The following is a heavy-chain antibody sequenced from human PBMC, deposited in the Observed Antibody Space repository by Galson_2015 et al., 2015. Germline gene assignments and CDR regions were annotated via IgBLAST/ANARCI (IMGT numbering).Heavy chain of an antibody. J-gene: IGHJ2*01. V-gene: IGHV3-30*03. Sequence: SLRLSCAASGFTFDDYTMHWVRQAPGKGLEWVAVVSYDGSNKYYADSVKGRFAISRDNSKNTLYLQMNSLRAEDTAVYYCARDSGGTISPLEWYFDLWGRGTLVTVSS. CDR3: ARDSGGTISPLEWYFDL. CDR1: GFTFDDYT. CDR2: VSYDGSNK. D-gene: IGHD3-3*01.